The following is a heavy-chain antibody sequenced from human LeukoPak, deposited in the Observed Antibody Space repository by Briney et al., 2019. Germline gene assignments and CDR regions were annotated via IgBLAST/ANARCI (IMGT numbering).Heavy chain of an antibody. J-gene: IGHJ6*03. V-gene: IGHV1-69*13. Sequence: AASVKVSCKASGGTFSSYAISWVRQAPGQGLEWMGGIIPIFGTANYAQKFQGRVTITADESTSTAYMELSSLRSEDTAAYYCARSGRDIVVVPAAMPMDVWGKGTTVTVSS. CDR2: IIPIFGTA. CDR3: ARSGRDIVVVPAAMPMDV. CDR1: GGTFSSYA. D-gene: IGHD2-2*01.